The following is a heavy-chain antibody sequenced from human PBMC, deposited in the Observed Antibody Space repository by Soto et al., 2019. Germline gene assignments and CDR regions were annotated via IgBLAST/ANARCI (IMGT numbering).Heavy chain of an antibody. CDR3: ARAGIAARRDYYYGMDV. D-gene: IGHD6-6*01. J-gene: IGHJ6*02. CDR2: IYYSGST. CDR1: GGSISSGGYY. V-gene: IGHV4-31*03. Sequence: QVQLQESGPGLVKPSQTLSLTCTVSGGSISSGGYYWSWIRQHPGKGLEWIGYIYYSGSTYYNPSLKSRVTISVATSKNQFSLKLSSVTAADTAVYYCARAGIAARRDYYYGMDVWGQGTTVTVSS.